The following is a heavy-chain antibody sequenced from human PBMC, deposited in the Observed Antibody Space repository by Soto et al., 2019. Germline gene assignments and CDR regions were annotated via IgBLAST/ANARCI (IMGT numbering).Heavy chain of an antibody. D-gene: IGHD3-16*01. J-gene: IGHJ4*02. Sequence: PSQTISVTCPISGCSVSSNSSAWHCIRQSPSRGLEWLGRTYYRSKWVNNYALSVKSRITINPDTSKNQFSLQLNSVTPEDTAVYYCARGDQGFDYWGQGTLVTVSS. CDR1: GCSVSSNSSA. V-gene: IGHV6-1*01. CDR2: TYYRSKWVN. CDR3: ARGDQGFDY.